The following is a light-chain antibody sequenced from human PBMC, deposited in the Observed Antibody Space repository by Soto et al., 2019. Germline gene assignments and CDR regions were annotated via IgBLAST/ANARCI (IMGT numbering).Light chain of an antibody. V-gene: IGLV2-14*01. Sequence: QSVLTQPASVSGSPGQSITISCTGTSSDVGDYKYVSWYQQHPGKAPKLIIYEVTNRPSGVSNRFSGSKSGNTASLTISGLQAEDEADYYCSSYTSTNTAVFGGGTKLTVL. J-gene: IGLJ2*01. CDR2: EVT. CDR1: SSDVGDYKY. CDR3: SSYTSTNTAV.